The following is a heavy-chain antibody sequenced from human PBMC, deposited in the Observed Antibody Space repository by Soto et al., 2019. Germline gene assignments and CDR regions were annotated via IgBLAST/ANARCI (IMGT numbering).Heavy chain of an antibody. CDR3: ARGRVSYSSSWRVYYYYGMDV. CDR1: GGSFSGYY. Sequence: PSETLSLTCAVYGGSFSGYYWSWICQPPGKGLEWIGEINHSGSTNYNPSLKSRVTISVDTSKNQFSLKLSSVTAADTAVYYCARGRVSYSSSWRVYYYYGMDVWGQGTTVTVSS. CDR2: INHSGST. V-gene: IGHV4-34*01. J-gene: IGHJ6*02. D-gene: IGHD6-13*01.